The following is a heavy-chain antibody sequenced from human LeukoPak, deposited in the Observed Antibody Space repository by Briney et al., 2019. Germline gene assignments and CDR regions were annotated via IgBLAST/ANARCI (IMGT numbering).Heavy chain of an antibody. CDR1: GYTLIDYY. D-gene: IGHD6-19*01. Sequence: ASVEVSCKTSGYTLIDYYIHWVRLAPGQGLEWMGRINPNNGGANYAPRFQGRVTMTRDTSIDMAYMELSKLKSDDSAVYYCAREDSGGYGMDAWGQGTTVAVSS. V-gene: IGHV1-2*06. CDR3: AREDSGGYGMDA. CDR2: INPNNGGA. J-gene: IGHJ6*02.